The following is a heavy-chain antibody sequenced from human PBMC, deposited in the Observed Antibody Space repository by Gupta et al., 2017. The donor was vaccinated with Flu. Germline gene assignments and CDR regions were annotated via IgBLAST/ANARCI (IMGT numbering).Heavy chain of an antibody. CDR2: ISHDGRNY. CDR1: GFSFRKQC. Sequence: QERVVESGGGVAQPGRSLRLSCAASGFSFRKQCMHWVRQAPGKGLEWGAVISHDGRNYSHSDSVRGRFTISRDKSKNTLHLQMSSLRTEDTAVYYCAKDWRWDNNNYGMNVWGQGTTVTVS. D-gene: IGHD5-24*01. J-gene: IGHJ6*02. CDR3: AKDWRWDNNNYGMNV. V-gene: IGHV3-30*18.